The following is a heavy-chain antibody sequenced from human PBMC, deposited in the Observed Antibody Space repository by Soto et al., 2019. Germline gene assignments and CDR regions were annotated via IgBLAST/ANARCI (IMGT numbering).Heavy chain of an antibody. V-gene: IGHV1-69*12. CDR1: GGTFSTYA. CDR3: ASGIRLWLRRINNGYSG. D-gene: IGHD5-12*01. J-gene: IGHJ4*02. CDR2: IIPMFGTA. Sequence: QVQLVQSGAEVKKPESSVKVSCKAPGGTFSTYAISWVRQAPGQGLEWMGGIIPMFGTANYAQRFQDRVTISAEESTNTVYMELSSLRSEDTAVYFCASGIRLWLRRINNGYSGWGQGTLVTVSS.